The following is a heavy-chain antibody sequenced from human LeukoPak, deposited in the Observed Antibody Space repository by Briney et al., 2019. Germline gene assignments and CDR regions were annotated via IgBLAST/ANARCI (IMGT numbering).Heavy chain of an antibody. V-gene: IGHV3-53*01. CDR2: IYSGGST. J-gene: IGHJ4*02. CDR3: ASLVGGSGWTGYYFDY. D-gene: IGHD6-19*01. Sequence: PGGSLRLSCAASGFIVSSNYMGWVRQAPGKGLEWVSVIYSGGSTYCADSVKGRFTISRDISKNTLYLQMNSLRAEDTAVYYCASLVGGSGWTGYYFDYWGQGTLVTVSS. CDR1: GFIVSSNY.